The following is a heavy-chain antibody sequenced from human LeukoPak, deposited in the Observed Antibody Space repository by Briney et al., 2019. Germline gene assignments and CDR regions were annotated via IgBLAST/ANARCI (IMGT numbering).Heavy chain of an antibody. J-gene: IGHJ5*02. Sequence: GGSLRLSCAASGFTFSNYAMSWVRQAPGKGLEWVSAISGSDDGTYYADYVKGRFTISRDNSKNTLYLQMNSLRAEDTAVYYCARFGSTSWTRWFDPWGQGTLVTVSS. V-gene: IGHV3-23*01. CDR2: ISGSDDGT. CDR3: ARFGSTSWTRWFDP. CDR1: GFTFSNYA. D-gene: IGHD6-13*01.